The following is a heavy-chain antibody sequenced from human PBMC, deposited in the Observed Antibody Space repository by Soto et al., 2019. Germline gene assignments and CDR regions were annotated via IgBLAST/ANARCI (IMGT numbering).Heavy chain of an antibody. CDR2: ISSSSSYI. CDR3: ARDRGPAYYYHYGMDV. V-gene: IGHV3-21*01. D-gene: IGHD3-10*01. J-gene: IGHJ6*02. Sequence: GGSLRLSCAASGFTFSSYSMNWVCQAPGKGLEWVSSISSSSSYIYYADSVKGRFTISRDNAKNSLYLQMNSLRAEDTAVYYCARDRGPAYYYHYGMDVWGQGTTVTVSS. CDR1: GFTFSSYS.